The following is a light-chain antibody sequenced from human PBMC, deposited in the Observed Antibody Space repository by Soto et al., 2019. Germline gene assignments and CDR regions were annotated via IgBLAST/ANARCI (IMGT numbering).Light chain of an antibody. CDR3: QQSYSTPRT. Sequence: DIQMTQSPSSLSASVGDRVTITCRASQSISSYLNWYQQKPGKAPKLLIYAASSLQSGVPSRFSGSGSGTDFPLTISILQPEDFATYYCQQSYSTPRTFGQGTKVEIK. CDR2: AAS. J-gene: IGKJ1*01. CDR1: QSISSY. V-gene: IGKV1-39*01.